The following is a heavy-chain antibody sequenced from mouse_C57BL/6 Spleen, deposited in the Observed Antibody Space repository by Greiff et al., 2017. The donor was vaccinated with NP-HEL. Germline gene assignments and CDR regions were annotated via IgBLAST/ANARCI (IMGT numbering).Heavy chain of an antibody. D-gene: IGHD2-4*01. CDR2: INPGSGGT. J-gene: IGHJ2*01. V-gene: IGHV1-54*01. CDR1: GYAFTNYL. Sequence: VKLMESGAELVRPGTSVKVSFKASGYAFTNYLIEWVKQRPGQGLEWIGVINPGSGGTNYNEKFKGKATLTADKSSSTAYMQLSSLTSEDSAVYFCARDYDYDYWGQGTTLTVSS. CDR3: ARDYDYDY.